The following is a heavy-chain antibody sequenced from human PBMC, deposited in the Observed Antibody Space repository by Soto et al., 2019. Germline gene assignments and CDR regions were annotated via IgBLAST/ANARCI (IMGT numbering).Heavy chain of an antibody. CDR2: ISAYNGNT. D-gene: IGHD4-17*01. J-gene: IGHJ4*02. CDR3: ARERSPMTTVTTFDY. V-gene: IGHV1-18*01. Sequence: GASVKVSCKASGYTFTSYVISWVRQAPGQGLEWMGWISAYNGNTNYAQKLQGRVTMTTDTSTSTAYMELRSLRSDDTAVYYCARERSPMTTVTTFDYWGQGTLVTVSS. CDR1: GYTFTSYV.